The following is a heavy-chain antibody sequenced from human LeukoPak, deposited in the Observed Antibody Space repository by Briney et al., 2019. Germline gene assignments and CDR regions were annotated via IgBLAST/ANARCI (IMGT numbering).Heavy chain of an antibody. CDR2: ISSSGSTI. Sequence: GGSLRLSCAASGFTFSDYYMSWIRQAPGKGLEWVSYISSSGSTIYYADSVKGRFTISRDNAKNPLYLQMNSLRAEDTAVYYCARVSSPAGPSLNYWGQGTLVTVSS. J-gene: IGHJ4*02. CDR1: GFTFSDYY. V-gene: IGHV3-11*01. D-gene: IGHD2-2*01. CDR3: ARVSSPAGPSLNY.